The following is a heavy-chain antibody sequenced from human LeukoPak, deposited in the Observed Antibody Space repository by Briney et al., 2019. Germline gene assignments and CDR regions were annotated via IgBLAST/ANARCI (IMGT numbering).Heavy chain of an antibody. J-gene: IGHJ4*02. CDR1: GFTFSNYN. V-gene: IGHV3-21*01. CDR2: ISSSSSYI. CDR3: AKILPDTVTADY. Sequence: GGSLRLSCAASGFTFSNYNMNWVRQAPGKGLEWVSSISSSSSYIYYADSVKGRFTISRDNTKNSLYLQMNSLRAEDTAVYYCAKILPDTVTADYWGQGTLVTVSS. D-gene: IGHD4-11*01.